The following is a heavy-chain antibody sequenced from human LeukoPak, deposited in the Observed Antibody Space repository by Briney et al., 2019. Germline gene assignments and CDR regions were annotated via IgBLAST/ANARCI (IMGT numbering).Heavy chain of an antibody. CDR3: ARDLAYGDPPSGFDP. V-gene: IGHV1-2*02. J-gene: IGHJ5*02. Sequence: ASVKVSCKASGYTFTSYYIHWVRQAPGQGLEWMGWINPNSGGTNYAQKFQGRVTMTRDTSITTAYMELSSLRPDDTAVYFCARDLAYGDPPSGFDPWGQGTLVTVSS. D-gene: IGHD4-17*01. CDR1: GYTFTSYY. CDR2: INPNSGGT.